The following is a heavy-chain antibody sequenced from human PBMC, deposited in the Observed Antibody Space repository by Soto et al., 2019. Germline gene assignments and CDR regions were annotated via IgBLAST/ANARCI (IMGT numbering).Heavy chain of an antibody. CDR3: ARVPGGGDYYYYGMDV. CDR2: IIPIFGTA. V-gene: IGHV1-69*13. CDR1: GGTFSSYA. Sequence: RASVKVSCKASGGTFSSYAISWVRQAPGQGLEWMGGIIPIFGTANYAQKFQGRVTITADESTSTAYMELSSLRSEDTAVYYCARVPGGGDYYYYGMDVWGQGTTVTVSS. J-gene: IGHJ6*02. D-gene: IGHD2-2*01.